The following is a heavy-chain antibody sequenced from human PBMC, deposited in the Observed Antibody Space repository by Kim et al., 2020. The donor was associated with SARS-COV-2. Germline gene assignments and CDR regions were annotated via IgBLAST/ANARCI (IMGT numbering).Heavy chain of an antibody. CDR3: VKLTPESHYYYYYYGMDV. Sequence: GGSLRLSCSASGFTFSSYAMHWVRQAPGKGLEYVSAISSDGSSTYYADSVKGRFTISRDNSKNTLYLQMSRLRAEDTAVYYCVKLTPESHYYYYYYGMDVWGQGTTVTVSS. CDR2: ISSDGSST. V-gene: IGHV3-64D*06. D-gene: IGHD3-9*01. CDR1: GFTFSSYA. J-gene: IGHJ6*02.